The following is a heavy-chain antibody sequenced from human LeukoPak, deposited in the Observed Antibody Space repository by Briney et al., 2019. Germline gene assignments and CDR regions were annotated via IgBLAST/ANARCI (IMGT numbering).Heavy chain of an antibody. V-gene: IGHV3-30*18. J-gene: IGHJ6*02. CDR1: GFTFSSYA. CDR3: AKPMPYCGGDCQGGMDV. D-gene: IGHD2-21*02. Sequence: GRSLRLSCAASGFTFSSYAMHWVRQAPGKGLEWVAVISYDGSNKYYADSVKGRFTISRDNSKNTLYLQMNSLRAEDTAVYYCAKPMPYCGGDCQGGMDVWGQGTTVTVSS. CDR2: ISYDGSNK.